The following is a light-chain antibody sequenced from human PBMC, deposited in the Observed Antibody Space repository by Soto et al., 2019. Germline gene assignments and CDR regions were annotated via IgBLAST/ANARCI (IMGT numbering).Light chain of an antibody. CDR2: DTS. CDR3: LLSFGGARRV. CDR1: TGAVTNGHY. V-gene: IGLV7-46*01. Sequence: QAVVTQEPSLTVSPGGTGTLTCASSTGAVTNGHYPYWFQQKPGQAPRTLIYDTSNKHSWTPARFSGSLLGGKPVLTLAGAQPEDEADDFCLLSFGGARRVFGGGTKLTVL. J-gene: IGLJ2*01.